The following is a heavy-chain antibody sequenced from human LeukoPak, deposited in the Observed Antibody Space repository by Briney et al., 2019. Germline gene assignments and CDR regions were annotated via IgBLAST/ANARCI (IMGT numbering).Heavy chain of an antibody. Sequence: SETLSLTCAVSGFSISSGYYWGWIRQPPGQGLEWIGNVFHSGTTYYNPSLKSRVTIPVDTSKNQFSLKLTSVTAADTAVYYCARITYDSSDYWGQGSLATVSP. CDR1: GFSISSGYY. V-gene: IGHV4-38-2*01. CDR3: ARITYDSSDY. CDR2: VFHSGTT. D-gene: IGHD3-22*01. J-gene: IGHJ4*02.